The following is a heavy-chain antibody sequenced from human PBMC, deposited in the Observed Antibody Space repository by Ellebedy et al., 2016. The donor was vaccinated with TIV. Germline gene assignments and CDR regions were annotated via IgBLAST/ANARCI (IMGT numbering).Heavy chain of an antibody. J-gene: IGHJ4*02. Sequence: ASVKVSCKASGVQFNNYAISWVRQAPGQGLEWMAELIPVFDMTNYAQKFQGRLSITADKSSTTVYMELSGLRSEDTAIYYCASGYSYGLSLPVDYWGQGTLVTISS. V-gene: IGHV1-69*10. CDR3: ASGYSYGLSLPVDY. D-gene: IGHD5-18*01. CDR1: GVQFNNYA. CDR2: LIPVFDMT.